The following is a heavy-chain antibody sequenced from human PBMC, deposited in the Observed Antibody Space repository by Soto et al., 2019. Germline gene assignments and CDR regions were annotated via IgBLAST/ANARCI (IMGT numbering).Heavy chain of an antibody. CDR1: GDSVSTNSAT. D-gene: IGHD2-8*01. Sequence: QVQLQQSGPGLVKPSQTLSLTCAISGDSVSTNSATWDWIRHPPSRGLEWLGRTYYRSKWYNDYAASVKGRITITPDTSNNQRSLQLNSVTPDDTAVYYCARLIGNSWLDSWGQGTLVTVSS. CDR2: TYYRSKWYN. CDR3: ARLIGNSWLDS. V-gene: IGHV6-1*01. J-gene: IGHJ5*01.